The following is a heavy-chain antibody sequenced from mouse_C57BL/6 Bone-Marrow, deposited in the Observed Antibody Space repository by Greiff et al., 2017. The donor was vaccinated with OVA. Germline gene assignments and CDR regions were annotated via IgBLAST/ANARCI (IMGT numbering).Heavy chain of an antibody. CDR2: IYPGSGST. CDR3: ARYYSNYVAMDY. CDR1: GYTFTSYW. D-gene: IGHD2-5*01. V-gene: IGHV1-55*01. J-gene: IGHJ4*01. Sequence: QVQLQQPGAELVKPGASVKMSCKASGYTFTSYWITWVKQRPGQGLEWIGDIYPGSGSTNYNEKFKSKATLTVDTSSSTAYMQLSSLTSEDADVYYCARYYSNYVAMDYWGQGTSVTVSS.